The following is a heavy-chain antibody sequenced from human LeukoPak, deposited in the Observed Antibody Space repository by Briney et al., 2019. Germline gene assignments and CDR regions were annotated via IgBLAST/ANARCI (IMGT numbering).Heavy chain of an antibody. D-gene: IGHD2-2*01. CDR2: INPNSGGT. CDR1: GYTFTGYY. J-gene: IGHJ4*02. CDR3: ARDLGIYCSSTSCPYDY. V-gene: IGHV1-2*02. Sequence: AASVKVSCKASGYTFTGYYMHWVRQAPGQGLEWMGWINPNSGGTNYAQKFQGRVTMTRDTSISTAYMELSRLRSDDTAVYYCARDLGIYCSSTSCPYDYWGQGTLVTVSS.